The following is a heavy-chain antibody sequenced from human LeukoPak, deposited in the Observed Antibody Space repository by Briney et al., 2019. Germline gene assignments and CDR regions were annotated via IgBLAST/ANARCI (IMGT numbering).Heavy chain of an antibody. V-gene: IGHV1-69*04. CDR1: GGTFSSYA. CDR3: ARDAQGVKRAFDI. J-gene: IGHJ3*02. Sequence: SVKVSCKASGGTFSSYAISWVRQAPGQGLEWMGRIIPILGIANYAQKFQGRVTITADKSTSTAYMELSSLRSEDTAVYYCARDAQGVKRAFDIWGQGTMVTVSS. D-gene: IGHD3-10*01. CDR2: IIPILGIA.